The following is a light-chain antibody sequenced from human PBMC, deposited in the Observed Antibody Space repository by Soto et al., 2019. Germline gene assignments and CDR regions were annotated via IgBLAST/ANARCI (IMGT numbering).Light chain of an antibody. J-gene: IGKJ2*01. CDR3: QQVTNTPPYT. V-gene: IGKV1-9*01. Sequence: DIQLTQSPSSLSASVGDRVTITCRASQGISSYLAWYQQKPGKAPNLLIYAASTLQSGVPPRFSGSGSGTEFTLTISSLQPEDFATYYCQQVTNTPPYTFGQVTKLEIK. CDR1: QGISSY. CDR2: AAS.